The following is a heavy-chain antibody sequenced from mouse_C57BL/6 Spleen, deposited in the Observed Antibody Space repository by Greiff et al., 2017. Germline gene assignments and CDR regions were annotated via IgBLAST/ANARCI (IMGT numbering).Heavy chain of an antibody. CDR2: IDPETGGT. CDR1: GYTFTDYE. J-gene: IGHJ3*01. Sequence: QVQLQQSGAELVRPGASVTLSCKASGYTFTDYEMHWVKQTPVHGLEWIGAIDPETGGTAYNQKFKGKDILTADKSSSTAYMELRSLTSEDSAVYYCTQWLRRSWGQGTLVTVSA. D-gene: IGHD2-2*01. V-gene: IGHV1-15*01. CDR3: TQWLRRS.